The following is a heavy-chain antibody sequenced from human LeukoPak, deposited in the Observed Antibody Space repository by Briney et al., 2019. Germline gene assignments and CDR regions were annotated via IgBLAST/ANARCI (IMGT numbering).Heavy chain of an antibody. CDR3: ARIRDGYSYSEFDY. J-gene: IGHJ4*02. Sequence: PGGSLRLSCAASGFTFDDYGMSWVRQAPGKGLEWVSVIYSGGSTYYADSVKGRFTISRDNSKNTLYLQMNSLRAEDTAVYYCARIRDGYSYSEFDYWGQGTLVTVSS. D-gene: IGHD5-24*01. CDR1: GFTFDDYG. V-gene: IGHV3-53*01. CDR2: IYSGGST.